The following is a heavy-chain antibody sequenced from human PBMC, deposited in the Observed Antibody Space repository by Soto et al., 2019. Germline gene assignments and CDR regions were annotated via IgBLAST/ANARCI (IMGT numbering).Heavy chain of an antibody. Sequence: QVQLVQSGAEVKKPGASVKVSCKASGYTFTSYGISWVRQAPGQGLEWMGWISTYNGNTNYAQKLQGRVTMTTDTSTSTAYMELGSLRSDDTAVYYCARVDYDILTEYWYFDLWGRGTLVTVSS. J-gene: IGHJ2*01. D-gene: IGHD3-9*01. CDR3: ARVDYDILTEYWYFDL. CDR2: ISTYNGNT. CDR1: GYTFTSYG. V-gene: IGHV1-18*01.